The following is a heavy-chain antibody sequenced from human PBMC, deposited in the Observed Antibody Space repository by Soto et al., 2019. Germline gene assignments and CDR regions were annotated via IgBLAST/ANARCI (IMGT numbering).Heavy chain of an antibody. CDR3: ARGSAYSDYDLEY. CDR2: VSGTGGSA. D-gene: IGHD4-17*01. CDR1: QYTLSRYP. J-gene: IGHJ4*02. V-gene: IGHV3-23*01. Sequence: LSIASPQYTLSRYPMSGVRQAPGKGLEWVSGVSGTGGSAYYAASVKGRFTISRDKSTNTLYLHMNSLRAEDTAVYYCARGSAYSDYDLEYWGQGT.